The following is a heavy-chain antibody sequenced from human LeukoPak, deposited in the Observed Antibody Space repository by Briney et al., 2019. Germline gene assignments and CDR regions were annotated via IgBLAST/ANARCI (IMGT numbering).Heavy chain of an antibody. CDR1: GYTFSNYG. D-gene: IGHD4-11*01. CDR3: ARGQSNWYFDL. J-gene: IGHJ2*01. CDR2: ISAYNGNT. V-gene: IGHV1-18*01. Sequence: GASVKVSCKASGYTFSNYGVSWVRQAPGRGLEWLGWISAYNGNTNYAQKFQGRVTMTTDTSTSTAYMELRSLRSDDTAVYYCARGQSNWYFDLWGRGTLVTVSS.